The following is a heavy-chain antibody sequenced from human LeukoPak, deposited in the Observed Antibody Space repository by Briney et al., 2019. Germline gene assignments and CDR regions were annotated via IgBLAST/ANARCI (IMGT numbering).Heavy chain of an antibody. CDR1: GGSISSGSYY. CDR2: IYTSGSD. V-gene: IGHV4-61*02. CDR3: ARSERWFRLHDF. D-gene: IGHD5-24*01. Sequence: PSQTLSLTCSVSGGSISSGSYYWSWIRQPAGKGLEWVGRIYTSGSDTYNPSLKSRVTISMDTSKNHFFLNLTSVTAEDTAVYYCARSERWFRLHDFWGQGTLVTVSS. J-gene: IGHJ4*02.